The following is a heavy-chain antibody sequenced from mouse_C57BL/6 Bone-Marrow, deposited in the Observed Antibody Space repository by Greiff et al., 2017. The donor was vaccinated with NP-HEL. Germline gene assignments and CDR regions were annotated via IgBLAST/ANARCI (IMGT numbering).Heavy chain of an antibody. Sequence: EVKLMESGPGLAKPSQTLSLTCSVTGYSITSDYWNWIRKFPGNKLEYMGYISYSGSTYYNPSLKSRISITRDTSKNQYYLQLNSVTTEDTATYYCARWIYYYGSSYGYVDVWGTGTTVTVSS. CDR1: GYSITSDY. J-gene: IGHJ1*03. V-gene: IGHV3-8*01. D-gene: IGHD1-1*01. CDR3: ARWIYYYGSSYGYVDV. CDR2: ISYSGST.